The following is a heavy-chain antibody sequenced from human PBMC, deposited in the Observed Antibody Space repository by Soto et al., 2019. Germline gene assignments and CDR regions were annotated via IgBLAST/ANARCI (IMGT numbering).Heavy chain of an antibody. CDR3: ARGNWNYYYGFDV. CDR2: IKPDGSEQ. CDR1: EFTFDKYY. V-gene: IGHV3-7*01. Sequence: GGSLILSFAASEFTFDKYYMTWVRQAPGKGPEWVANIKPDGSEQYYVDSVKGRFTISRDNANNSLYLQMNSLRAEDTAVYFCARGNWNYYYGFDVWGQGTTVTVSS. D-gene: IGHD1-20*01. J-gene: IGHJ6*02.